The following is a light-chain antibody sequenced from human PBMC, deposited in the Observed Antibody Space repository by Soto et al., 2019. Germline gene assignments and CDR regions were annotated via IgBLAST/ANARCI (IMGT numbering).Light chain of an antibody. CDR2: SNN. Sequence: QSVLTQPPSASGTPGQRVTISCSGSSSHIGSNTVNWYQQLPGTPPKLLIYSNNQLPSGVPDRFAGSKSGTSASLAISGLQYEDEADYYCAAWDDSLNGLVFGGGTKLTVL. CDR1: SSHIGSNT. CDR3: AAWDDSLNGLV. V-gene: IGLV1-44*01. J-gene: IGLJ2*01.